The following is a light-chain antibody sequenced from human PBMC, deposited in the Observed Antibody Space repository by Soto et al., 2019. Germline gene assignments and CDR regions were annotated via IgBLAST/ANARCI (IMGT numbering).Light chain of an antibody. CDR3: QQSYSTPRT. CDR1: QSISSY. V-gene: IGKV1-39*01. J-gene: IGKJ2*02. Sequence: DIQMTQSTSSLSESVGDRVTITCRASQSISSYLNWYQQKPGKAPKLLIYAASSLQSGVPSRFSGSGSGTDFTLTISRLQHEDFATYYCQQSYSTPRTFGQGTKLEIK. CDR2: AAS.